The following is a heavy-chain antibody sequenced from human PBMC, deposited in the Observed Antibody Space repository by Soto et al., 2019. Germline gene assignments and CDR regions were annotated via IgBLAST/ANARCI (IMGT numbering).Heavy chain of an antibody. Sequence: SETLSLTCAVSGASFNSNNRWNWVRQPPGQGLEWIGEIYRTGSTNYNPSLKSRVTISLDKSENQFSLKVTSLTAADTAVYYCSSRDPGNSVDYWGQGTLVTVSS. V-gene: IGHV4-4*02. CDR3: SSRDPGNSVDY. CDR2: IYRTGST. CDR1: GASFNSNNR. D-gene: IGHD5-12*01. J-gene: IGHJ4*02.